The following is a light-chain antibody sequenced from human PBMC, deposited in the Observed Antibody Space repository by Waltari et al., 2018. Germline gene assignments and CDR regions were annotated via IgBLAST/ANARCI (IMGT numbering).Light chain of an antibody. Sequence: SALTQPASVSASPGPSITLSCTGTRCDVRGYNFVFWYQQHPGKAPQVIIFEISKRPSGVSNRFSGSKSGNTASLTISGLQAEDEANYYCCAYVGYSTWVFGGGTKLTVV. CDR2: EIS. V-gene: IGLV2-23*02. J-gene: IGLJ3*02. CDR1: RCDVRGYNF. CDR3: CAYVGYSTWV.